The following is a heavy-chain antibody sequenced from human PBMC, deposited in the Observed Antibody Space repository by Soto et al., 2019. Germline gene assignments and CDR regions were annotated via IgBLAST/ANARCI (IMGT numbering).Heavy chain of an antibody. J-gene: IGHJ6*02. CDR2: IWYDGSNK. Sequence: PGGSLRLSCAASGFTFSRYGMHWVRQAPGKGLEWVAVIWYDGSNKYYADSVKGRFTISRDNSKNTLYLQMNSLRAEDTAVYYCARSRWIAARSNPYGMDVWGQGTTVTVSS. CDR3: ARSRWIAARSNPYGMDV. CDR1: GFTFSRYG. V-gene: IGHV3-33*01. D-gene: IGHD6-6*01.